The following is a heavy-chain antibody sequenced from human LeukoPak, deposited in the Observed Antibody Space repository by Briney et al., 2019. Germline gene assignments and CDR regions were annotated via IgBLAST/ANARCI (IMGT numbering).Heavy chain of an antibody. D-gene: IGHD1-14*01. V-gene: IGHV1-46*01. J-gene: IGHJ4*02. Sequence: ASVKVSCKASGYTFTGYYMDWVRQAPGQGLEWMGIINPNGGSTTYAQKFQGRVTMTRDTSTSTVYMELSSLKSEDTAVYYCAREITTSITPDYWGQGTLVTVSS. CDR1: GYTFTGYY. CDR3: AREITTSITPDY. CDR2: INPNGGST.